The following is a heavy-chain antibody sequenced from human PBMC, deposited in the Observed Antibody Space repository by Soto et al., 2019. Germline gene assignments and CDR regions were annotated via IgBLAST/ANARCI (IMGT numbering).Heavy chain of an antibody. J-gene: IGHJ4*02. CDR3: AGESGENWSYEAY. Sequence: QVQLQESGPGRVKPSETLSLTCSVSGGSITDYSWNWIRQSAGKGLEWIGRISATGKNQVNPSLQSRVTMSLDTSKNQFSLKLTSVTAAETAVYYCAGESGENWSYEAYWGQGTLVTVSS. CDR2: ISATGKN. V-gene: IGHV4-4*07. D-gene: IGHD1-7*01. CDR1: GGSITDYS.